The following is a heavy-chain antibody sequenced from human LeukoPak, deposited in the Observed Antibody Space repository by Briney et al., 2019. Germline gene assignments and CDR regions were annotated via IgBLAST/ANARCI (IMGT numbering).Heavy chain of an antibody. CDR3: ARSTYSSSWDAFDI. V-gene: IGHV5-51*01. J-gene: IGHJ3*02. CDR2: IYPGDSDT. D-gene: IGHD6-13*01. CDR1: GYSFTSYW. Sequence: KDGESLKISCKGSGYSFTSYWIGWVRQMPGKGLEWMGIIYPGDSDTRYSPSFQRQVTISADKSISTAYLQWSSLKASDTAMYYCARSTYSSSWDAFDIWGQGTMVTVSS.